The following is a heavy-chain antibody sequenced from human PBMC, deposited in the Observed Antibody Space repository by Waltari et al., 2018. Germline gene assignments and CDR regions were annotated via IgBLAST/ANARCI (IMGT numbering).Heavy chain of an antibody. CDR1: GFTFSNYW. Sequence: EVQLMESGGNLVQPGGSLRLSCVDSGFTFSNYWMDWVRQAPGKGLEWVANINQDGSESYFVDSVKGRFTISRDNAKNSLFLEMNSLRADDTAVYYCSRSLNVWGQGTTVTVSS. CDR2: INQDGSES. J-gene: IGHJ6*02. V-gene: IGHV3-7*01. CDR3: SRSLNV.